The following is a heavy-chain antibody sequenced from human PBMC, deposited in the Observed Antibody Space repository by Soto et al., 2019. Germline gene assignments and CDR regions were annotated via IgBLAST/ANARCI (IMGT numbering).Heavy chain of an antibody. CDR2: ISGSGGST. CDR3: AKEGLGFSSGWYSAN. J-gene: IGHJ4*02. Sequence: EVQLLESGGGLVQPGGSLRLSCAASGFTFSSYAMSWVRQAPGKGLEWVSTISGSGGSTYYADSVKGRFTIPRDNSKNTLYLQMNSLRAEDTAVYYCAKEGLGFSSGWYSANWGQGTLVTVSS. V-gene: IGHV3-23*01. D-gene: IGHD6-19*01. CDR1: GFTFSSYA.